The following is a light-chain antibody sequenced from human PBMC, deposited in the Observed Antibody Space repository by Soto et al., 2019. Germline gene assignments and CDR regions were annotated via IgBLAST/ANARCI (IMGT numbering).Light chain of an antibody. Sequence: IVLTQSPGTLSLSPGERATLSCRASQSVSGSYLAWHQQKPGQAPRLLIYGASTRATGIPARFSGSGSGTEFTLTISSLQSEDFAVYYCQQYNNWPITFGQGTRLEIK. V-gene: IGKV3D-15*01. CDR3: QQYNNWPIT. CDR1: QSVSGSY. J-gene: IGKJ5*01. CDR2: GAS.